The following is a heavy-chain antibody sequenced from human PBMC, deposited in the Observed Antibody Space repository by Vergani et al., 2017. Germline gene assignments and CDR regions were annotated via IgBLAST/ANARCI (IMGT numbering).Heavy chain of an antibody. D-gene: IGHD4-17*01. CDR1: GFTFSSYE. Sequence: DVQLVESGGGLVQPGGSLRLSCAASGFTFSSYEMNWVRQAPGKGLEWVSYICSSGSTIYYADSVKGRFTLSRDNAKNSLYLHMNSLRAEDTAVYYCARGYDYGDYGGFDYWGQGTLVTVSS. CDR2: ICSSGSTI. V-gene: IGHV3-48*03. J-gene: IGHJ4*02. CDR3: ARGYDYGDYGGFDY.